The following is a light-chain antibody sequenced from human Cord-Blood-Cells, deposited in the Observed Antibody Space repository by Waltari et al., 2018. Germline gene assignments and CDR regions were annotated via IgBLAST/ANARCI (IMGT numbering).Light chain of an antibody. V-gene: IGKV3-20*01. CDR1: QSVSSSY. CDR2: GAS. Sequence: IVLTQSPGTLSLSPGERATLSCRASQSVSSSYLAWYQQKPGQAPRLLIYGASSRATGIPDRCSGSGSGTDFTLTISRLEPEDFAVYYCQQYGSSPPYTFGQGTKLGIK. CDR3: QQYGSSPPYT. J-gene: IGKJ2*01.